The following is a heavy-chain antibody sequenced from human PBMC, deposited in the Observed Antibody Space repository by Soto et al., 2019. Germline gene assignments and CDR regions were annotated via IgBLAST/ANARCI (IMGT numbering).Heavy chain of an antibody. CDR3: AREGMGYYFDY. Sequence: GGSPRLSCAASGFTFSSYWMHCVRQAPGKGLVWVSRINSDGSSTSYADSVKGRFTISRDNAKNTLYLQMNSLRAEDTAVYYCAREGMGYYFDYWGQGTLVTVSS. J-gene: IGHJ4*02. D-gene: IGHD2-8*01. V-gene: IGHV3-74*01. CDR2: INSDGSST. CDR1: GFTFSSYW.